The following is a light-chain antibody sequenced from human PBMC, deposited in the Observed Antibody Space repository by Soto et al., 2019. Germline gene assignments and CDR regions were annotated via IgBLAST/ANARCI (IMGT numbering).Light chain of an antibody. J-gene: IGLJ2*01. CDR2: VEGSGNY. V-gene: IGLV4-60*02. Sequence: QSVLTQSSSASASLGSSVKLTCTLSSGHSGYIIAWHQQQPGKAPRYLMKVEGSGNYNKESGVPDRFSGSSSGADRYLTISNLQFEDEADYYCETWDSNTVIFGGGTKLTVL. CDR3: ETWDSNTVI. CDR1: SGHSGYI.